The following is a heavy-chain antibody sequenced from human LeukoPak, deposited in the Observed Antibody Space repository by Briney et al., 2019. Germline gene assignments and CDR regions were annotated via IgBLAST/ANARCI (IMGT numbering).Heavy chain of an antibody. V-gene: IGHV4-59*01. D-gene: IGHD3-10*01. J-gene: IGHJ4*02. CDR3: ARRPPGELLGWWDY. Sequence: SETLSLTCNVSGDSISSDYWSWIRQPPGKGLEWIGHIYYSGSTNYNPSLKSRVTILVDASKNHFSLKVSSVTAADTAVYYCARRPPGELLGWWDYWGQGTLVTVSS. CDR2: IYYSGST. CDR1: GDSISSDY.